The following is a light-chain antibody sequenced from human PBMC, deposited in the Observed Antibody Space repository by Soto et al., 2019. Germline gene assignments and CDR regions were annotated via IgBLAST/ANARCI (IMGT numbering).Light chain of an antibody. V-gene: IGKV3-20*01. J-gene: IGKJ4*01. CDR2: GAS. CDR1: QSVRYNY. Sequence: EIVLTQSPGTLSLSPGERGTLSCRASQSVRYNYSAWYQKKPGQAPRLLIYGASNRATGIPDRFSGSGSGTDFTLTISRLEPEDFAVYYCHQYGNSPPLTFGGGTKVEIK. CDR3: HQYGNSPPLT.